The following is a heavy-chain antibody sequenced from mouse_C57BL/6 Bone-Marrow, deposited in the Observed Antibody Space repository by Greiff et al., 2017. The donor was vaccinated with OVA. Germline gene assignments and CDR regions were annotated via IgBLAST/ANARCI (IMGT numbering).Heavy chain of an antibody. CDR1: GFTFNTYA. Sequence: EVKVVESGGGLVQPKGSLKLSCAASGFTFNTYAMHWVRQAPGKGLEWVARIRSKSSNYATYYADSVKDRFTISRDDSQSMLYLQMNNLKTEDTAMYYCVREVITTVVEDWYFDVWGTGTTVTVSS. CDR2: IRSKSSNYAT. D-gene: IGHD1-1*01. CDR3: VREVITTVVEDWYFDV. V-gene: IGHV10-3*01. J-gene: IGHJ1*03.